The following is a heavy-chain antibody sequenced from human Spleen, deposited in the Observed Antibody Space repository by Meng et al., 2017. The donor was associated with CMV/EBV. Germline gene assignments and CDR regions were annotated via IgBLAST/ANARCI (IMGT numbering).Heavy chain of an antibody. CDR2: IIPILGIA. J-gene: IGHJ5*02. CDR1: FSIYA. V-gene: IGHV1-69*04. D-gene: IGHD2-2*01. Sequence: FSIYAISWVRQAPGQGLEWMGRIIPILGIANYAQKFQGRVTITADKSTSTAYMELSSLRSEDTAVYYCARGTRDIVVVPAAIGRWFDPWGQGTLVTVSS. CDR3: ARGTRDIVVVPAAIGRWFDP.